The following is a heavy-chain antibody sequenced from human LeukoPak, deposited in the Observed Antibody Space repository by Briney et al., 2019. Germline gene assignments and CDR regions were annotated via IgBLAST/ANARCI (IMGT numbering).Heavy chain of an antibody. Sequence: SQTLSLTCAISGDSVSSNSAAWNWIRQSPSRGLEWLGRTYYRSKWYNDYAVSVKSRITINPDTSKNQFSLQLNSVTPEDTAVYYCARDPVSSSWYRDFWFDPWGQGTLVTVSS. CDR3: ARDPVSSSWYRDFWFDP. J-gene: IGHJ5*02. CDR1: GDSVSSNSAA. V-gene: IGHV6-1*01. D-gene: IGHD6-13*01. CDR2: TYYRSKWYN.